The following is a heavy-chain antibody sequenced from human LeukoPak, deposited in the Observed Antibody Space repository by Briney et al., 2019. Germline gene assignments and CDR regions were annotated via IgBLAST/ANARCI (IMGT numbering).Heavy chain of an antibody. CDR1: GFTFRSYW. CDR2: IKSDGSST. D-gene: IGHD3-22*01. V-gene: IGHV3-74*01. Sequence: PGGSLRLSCAASGFTFRSYWMHWVRQAPGKGLVWVSRIKSDGSSTIYADSVKGRFTISRDNAKNTLYLQMNSLRAEDTAVYYCTRTYYYGSIDYFDYWGQGALVTVSS. CDR3: TRTYYYGSIDYFDY. J-gene: IGHJ4*02.